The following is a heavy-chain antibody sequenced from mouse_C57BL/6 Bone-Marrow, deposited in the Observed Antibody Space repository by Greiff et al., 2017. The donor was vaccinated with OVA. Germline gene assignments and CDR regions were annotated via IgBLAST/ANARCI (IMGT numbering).Heavy chain of an antibody. V-gene: IGHV6-3*01. D-gene: IGHD2-5*01. Sequence: EVMLVESGGGLVQPGGSMKLSCVASGFTFSNYWMNWVRQSPEKGLEWVAQIRLKSDNYATHYAESVKGRFTISRDDSKSSVYLQMNNLRAEDTGIYYCTGNSNYGAYWGQGTLVTVSA. CDR1: GFTFSNYW. CDR2: IRLKSDNYAT. J-gene: IGHJ3*01. CDR3: TGNSNYGAY.